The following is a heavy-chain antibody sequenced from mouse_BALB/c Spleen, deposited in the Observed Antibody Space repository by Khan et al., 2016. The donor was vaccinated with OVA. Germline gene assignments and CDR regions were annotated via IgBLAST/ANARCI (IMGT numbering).Heavy chain of an antibody. Sequence: QVQLQQPGAELARPGASVKLSCKASGYTFTDYYINWVKQRTGQGLEWIGEIYPGSGNTYYNEKFKGKATLTADKSSSTAFMQLSSLTSEDSAVYCCARSGIGSFAYWGQGTLVTVSA. J-gene: IGHJ3*01. D-gene: IGHD2-2*01. CDR3: ARSGIGSFAY. V-gene: IGHV1-77*01. CDR2: IYPGSGNT. CDR1: GYTFTDYY.